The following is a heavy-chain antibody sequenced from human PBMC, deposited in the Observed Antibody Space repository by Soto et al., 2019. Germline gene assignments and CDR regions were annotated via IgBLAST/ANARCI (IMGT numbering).Heavy chain of an antibody. CDR1: GGSISSSSYY. CDR2: IYYSGST. D-gene: IGHD3-16*01. J-gene: IGHJ5*02. V-gene: IGHV4-39*01. CDR3: ARLTSYDYVWGSYNLNWFDP. Sequence: TSETLSLTCTVSGGSISSSSYYWGWIRQPPGKGLEWIGSIYYSGSTYYNPSLKSRVTISVDTSKNQFSLKLSSVTAADTAVYYCARLTSYDYVWGSYNLNWFDPWGQGTLVTVSS.